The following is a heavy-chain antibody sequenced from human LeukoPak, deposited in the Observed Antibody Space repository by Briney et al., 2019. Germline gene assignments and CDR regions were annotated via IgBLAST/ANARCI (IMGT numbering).Heavy chain of an antibody. CDR3: SRDRKGGSYYYYMDV. CDR1: GFTFSSYS. CDR2: ISSSSSYI. D-gene: IGHD1-14*01. Sequence: PGGSLRLSCAASGFTFSSYSMNWVRQAPGKGLEWVSSISSSSSYIYYADSVKGRFTISTDNAKNSLYLQMNSLRAEDTAVYYCSRDRKGGSYYYYMDVWGAGNTVSVS. J-gene: IGHJ6*03. V-gene: IGHV3-21*01.